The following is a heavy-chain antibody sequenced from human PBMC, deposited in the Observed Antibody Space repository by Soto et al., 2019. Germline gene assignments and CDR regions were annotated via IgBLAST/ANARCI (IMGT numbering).Heavy chain of an antibody. CDR1: GFTFSDYY. CDR3: ARDGGIGGWYFDL. CDR2: ISSSDTI. Sequence: QVQLVESGGGLVKPGGSLRLSCAVSGFTFSDYYMSWIRQAPGKGLEWFSYISSSDTIYYAESVKGRFTISRDNAKNSLYLQMNSLRAEDTAVYYCARDGGIGGWYFDLWGRGTLVTVSS. J-gene: IGHJ2*01. D-gene: IGHD6-13*01. V-gene: IGHV3-11*01.